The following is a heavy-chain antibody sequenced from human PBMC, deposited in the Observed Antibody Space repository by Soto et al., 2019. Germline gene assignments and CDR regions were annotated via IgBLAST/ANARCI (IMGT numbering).Heavy chain of an antibody. CDR2: IYPGDSDT. J-gene: IGHJ4*02. Sequence: PGESLKISCKGSGYSFTSYWIGWVRQMPGKGLEWMGIIYPGDSDTRYSPSFQGQVTISADKSISTAYLQWSSLKASDTAMYYCARLLEGYGDYRTLYYFDYWGQGTLVTVSS. D-gene: IGHD4-17*01. V-gene: IGHV5-51*01. CDR1: GYSFTSYW. CDR3: ARLLEGYGDYRTLYYFDY.